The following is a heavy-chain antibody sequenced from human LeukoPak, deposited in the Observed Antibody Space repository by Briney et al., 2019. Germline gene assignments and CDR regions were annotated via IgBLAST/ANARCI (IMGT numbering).Heavy chain of an antibody. CDR1: GYTFTRHY. CDR2: INPNSGGT. CDR3: ARESGSYCSSTSCYAFDY. D-gene: IGHD2-2*01. J-gene: IGHJ4*02. V-gene: IGHV1-2*02. Sequence: GASVKVSCKASGYTFTRHYMHWVRQAPGQGLEWMGWINPNSGGTNYAQKFQGRVTMTRDTSISTAYMELSRLRSDDTAVYYCARESGSYCSSTSCYAFDYWGQGTLVTVSS.